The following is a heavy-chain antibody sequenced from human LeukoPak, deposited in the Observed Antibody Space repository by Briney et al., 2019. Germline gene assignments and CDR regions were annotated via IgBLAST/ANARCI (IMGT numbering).Heavy chain of an antibody. D-gene: IGHD1-26*01. CDR2: RNPNSGNT. Sequence: ASVKVSCKASGYTFTSYDINWVRQATGQGLEWMGWRNPNSGNTGYAQKFQGRVTITRNTSISTAYMELSSLRSEDTAVYYCAREGESGSYVGNYYYYMDVWGKGTTVTVSS. J-gene: IGHJ6*03. CDR3: AREGESGSYVGNYYYYMDV. V-gene: IGHV1-8*03. CDR1: GYTFTSYD.